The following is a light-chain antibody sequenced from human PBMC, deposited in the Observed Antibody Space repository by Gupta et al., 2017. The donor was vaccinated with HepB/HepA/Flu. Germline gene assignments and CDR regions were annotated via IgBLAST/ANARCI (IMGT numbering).Light chain of an antibody. CDR1: SSNIGTGYD. V-gene: IGLV1-40*01. CDR3: QSYDSSLTTLV. Sequence: QSVLTQPPSVSGAPGQRVTIPCAGNSSNIGTGYDVHWYQQSPETAPKRLLYDDTNRPSGVPDRFSGSKSGTSASLAIIGLQAEDEADYYCQSYDSSLTTLVFGGGTKLTVL. CDR2: DDT. J-gene: IGLJ3*02.